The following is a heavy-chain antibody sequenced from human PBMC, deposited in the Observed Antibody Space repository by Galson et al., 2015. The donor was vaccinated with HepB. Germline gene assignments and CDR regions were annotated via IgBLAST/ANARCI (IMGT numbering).Heavy chain of an antibody. J-gene: IGHJ3*02. CDR2: ISGSGGST. CDR1: GFTFSSYA. D-gene: IGHD3-22*01. CDR3: AKEAMIVVVPEDAFDI. Sequence: SLRLSCAASGFTFSSYAMSWVRQAPGKGLEWVSAISGSGGSTYYADSVKGRFTISRDNSKNTLYLQMNSLRAEDTAVYYCAKEAMIVVVPEDAFDIWGQGTMVTVSS. V-gene: IGHV3-23*01.